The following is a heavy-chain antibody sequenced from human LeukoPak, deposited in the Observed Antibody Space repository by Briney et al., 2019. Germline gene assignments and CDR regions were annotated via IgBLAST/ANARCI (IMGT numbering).Heavy chain of an antibody. CDR1: GYSFTSYW. CDR3: ARQLPRAYYYDSSGYYYFDY. V-gene: IGHV5-51*01. J-gene: IGHJ4*02. Sequence: GESLKISCKGSGYSFTSYWIGWVRQMPGKGLEWMGIIYPGDSDTRYSPSFQGQVTISADKSISTAYLQWSSLKASDTAMYYCARQLPRAYYYDSSGYYYFDYWGQGTLVTVSS. D-gene: IGHD3-22*01. CDR2: IYPGDSDT.